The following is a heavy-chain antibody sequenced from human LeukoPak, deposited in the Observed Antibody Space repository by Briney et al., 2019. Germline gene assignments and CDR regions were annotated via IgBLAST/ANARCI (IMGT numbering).Heavy chain of an antibody. CDR3: ASQSYARFDP. V-gene: IGHV3-7*01. CDR2: IKQDGSEK. D-gene: IGHD3-16*01. J-gene: IGHJ5*02. Sequence: GGSLRLSCAASGFTFSSYWMSWVRQAPGKGLEWVADIKQDGSEKYYVDSVKGRFTISRENARNSLFLQMNSLRVEDTAVYYCASQSYARFDPWGQGTLVTVSS. CDR1: GFTFSSYW.